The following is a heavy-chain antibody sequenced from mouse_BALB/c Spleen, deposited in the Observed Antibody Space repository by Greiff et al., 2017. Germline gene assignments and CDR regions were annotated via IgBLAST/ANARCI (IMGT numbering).Heavy chain of an antibody. CDR1: GFTFSSFG. J-gene: IGHJ4*01. V-gene: IGHV5-17*02. CDR3: AREGIYGSSYGGAMDY. Sequence: EVQRVESGGGLVQPGGSRKLSCAASGFTFSSFGMHWVRQAPEKGLEWVAYISSGSSTIYYADTVKGRFTISRDNPKNTLFLQMTSLRSEDTAMYYCAREGIYGSSYGGAMDYWGQGTSVTVSS. CDR2: ISSGSSTI. D-gene: IGHD1-1*01.